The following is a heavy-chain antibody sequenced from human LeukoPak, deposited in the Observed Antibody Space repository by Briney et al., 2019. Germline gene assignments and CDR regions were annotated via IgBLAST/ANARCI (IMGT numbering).Heavy chain of an antibody. D-gene: IGHD6-13*01. J-gene: IGHJ4*02. CDR2: IYYSGST. Sequence: SETLSLTCTVSGGFISSSSYYWGWIRQPPGKGLEWIGSIYYSGSTYYNPSLKSRVTISVDTSKNQFSLKLSSVTAADTAVYYCARGGIAAAGSIDWGQGTLVTVSS. V-gene: IGHV4-39*07. CDR1: GGFISSSSYY. CDR3: ARGGIAAAGSID.